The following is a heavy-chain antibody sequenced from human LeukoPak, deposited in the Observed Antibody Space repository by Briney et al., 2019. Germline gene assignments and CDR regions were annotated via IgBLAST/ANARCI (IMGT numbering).Heavy chain of an antibody. V-gene: IGHV4-34*01. CDR3: ARMSGSYEGRYFDY. CDR1: GGSFSGYY. Sequence: PSETLSLTCAVYGGSFSGYYWSWIRQPPGKGLEWIGEINHSGSTNYNPSLKSRVTISVDTSKNQFSLKLSSVTAADTAVYYCARMSGSYEGRYFDYWGQGTLVTVSS. J-gene: IGHJ4*02. D-gene: IGHD1-26*01. CDR2: INHSGST.